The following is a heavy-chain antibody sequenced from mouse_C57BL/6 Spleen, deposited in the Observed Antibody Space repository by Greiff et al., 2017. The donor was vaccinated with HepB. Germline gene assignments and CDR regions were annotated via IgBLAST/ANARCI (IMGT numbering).Heavy chain of an antibody. J-gene: IGHJ4*01. CDR1: GFTFSDYG. D-gene: IGHD2-4*01. V-gene: IGHV5-17*01. CDR2: ISSGSSTI. CDR3: ARPDDYDFYYAMDY. Sequence: VQLKESGGGLVKPGGSLKLSCAASGFTFSDYGMHWVRQAPEKGLEWVAYISSGSSTIYYADTVKGRFTISRDNAKNTLFLQMTSLRSEDTAMYYCARPDDYDFYYAMDYWGQGTSVTVSS.